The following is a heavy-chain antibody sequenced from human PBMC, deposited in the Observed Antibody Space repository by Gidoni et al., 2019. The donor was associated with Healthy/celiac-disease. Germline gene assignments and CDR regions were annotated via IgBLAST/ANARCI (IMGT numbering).Heavy chain of an antibody. CDR3: AKGLRYFDSDAFDI. J-gene: IGHJ3*02. CDR1: GFTFDDYA. Sequence: DVQLVESGRGLVQPDRSLILHCASSGFTFDDYAMAWVRQGPGNGLGWVQGISGNSGSIGYADSVKGRFTISRDNAKNSLHLQMHSLRAEDTSLYYCAKGLRYFDSDAFDIWGQGTMVTVSS. CDR2: ISGNSGSI. V-gene: IGHV3-9*01. D-gene: IGHD3-9*01.